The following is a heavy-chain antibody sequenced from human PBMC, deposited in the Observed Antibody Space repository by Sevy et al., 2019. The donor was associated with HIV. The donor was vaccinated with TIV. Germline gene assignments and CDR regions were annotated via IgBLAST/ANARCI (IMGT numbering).Heavy chain of an antibody. Sequence: GGSLRLSCAASGFTFSRYSMNWVRQAPGKGLEWVSYISSHGSTLYYADSVKGRFTISRDNAENSLYLQMNSLRDEDTAVYYCARVDSSGYYLNYFDPWGQGTLVTVSS. CDR3: ARVDSSGYYLNYFDP. CDR2: ISSHGSTL. D-gene: IGHD3-22*01. V-gene: IGHV3-48*02. J-gene: IGHJ5*02. CDR1: GFTFSRYS.